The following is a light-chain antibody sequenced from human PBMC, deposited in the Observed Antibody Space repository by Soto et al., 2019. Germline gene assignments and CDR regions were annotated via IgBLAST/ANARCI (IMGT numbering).Light chain of an antibody. CDR3: QQYSTSPLT. J-gene: IGKJ1*01. V-gene: IGKV1-17*01. CDR1: QGIRND. CDR2: AAS. Sequence: DIEMTQFPSSLSSSVGDRVTITCRASQGIRNDFAWYQQKPAKAPQRLIYAASSWHTGVPSRFSGSGSGTEFTLAISSLQPEDFATYYCQQYSTSPLTFGQGTKVEIK.